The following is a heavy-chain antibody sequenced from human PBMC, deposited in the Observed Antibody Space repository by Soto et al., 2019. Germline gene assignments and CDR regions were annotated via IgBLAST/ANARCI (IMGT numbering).Heavy chain of an antibody. CDR3: ARDRGVGATSRYYYYGMDV. Sequence: ASVKVSCKASGYTFTSYYMHWVRQAPGQGLEWMGIMNPSGGSTSYAQKFQGRVTMTRDTSTSTVYMELSSLRSEDTAVYYCARDRGVGATSRYYYYGMDVWGQGTTVTVSS. D-gene: IGHD1-26*01. J-gene: IGHJ6*02. CDR1: GYTFTSYY. V-gene: IGHV1-46*01. CDR2: MNPSGGST.